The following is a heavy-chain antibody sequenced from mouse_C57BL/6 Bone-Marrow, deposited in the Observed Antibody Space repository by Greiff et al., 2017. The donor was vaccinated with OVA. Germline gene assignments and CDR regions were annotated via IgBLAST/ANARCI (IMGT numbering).Heavy chain of an antibody. Sequence: QVQLQQSGAELVRPGASVTLSCKASGYTFTDYEMHWVKQTPVHGLEWIGAIDPETGGTAYNQKFKGKAILTADKSSSTAYMELRSLTSEDSAVYYCTRCPIYDGYYNYWGQGTTLTVSS. CDR3: TRCPIYDGYYNY. J-gene: IGHJ2*01. V-gene: IGHV1-15*01. CDR1: GYTFTDYE. D-gene: IGHD2-3*01. CDR2: IDPETGGT.